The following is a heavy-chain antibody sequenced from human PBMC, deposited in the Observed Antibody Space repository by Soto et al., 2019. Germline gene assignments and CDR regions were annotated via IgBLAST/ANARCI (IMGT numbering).Heavy chain of an antibody. CDR2: IKQDGSEK. Sequence: PGGSLRLSCAASGLTFSRYWMSWVRQAPGKGLEWVANIKQDGSEKYYVDSVKGRFTISRDNAKNSLYLQMNSLRAEDTAVYYCARRSILEWSQTFDPWGQGTLVTVSS. V-gene: IGHV3-7*05. CDR1: GLTFSRYW. J-gene: IGHJ5*02. CDR3: ARRSILEWSQTFDP. D-gene: IGHD3-3*01.